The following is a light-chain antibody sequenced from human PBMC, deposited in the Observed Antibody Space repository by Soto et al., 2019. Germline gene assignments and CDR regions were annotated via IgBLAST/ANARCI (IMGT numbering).Light chain of an antibody. V-gene: IGKV1-39*01. CDR2: AAS. Sequence: DIQMTQSPSSLSASVGDRVTITCRASQTISSYLIWYQQKPGKAPKLLIYAASSLQSAVPSRFSGSGSGTDFTRTISSLQPEDFATYYCQQSYSTPFTFGPGTKVDIK. J-gene: IGKJ3*01. CDR1: QTISSY. CDR3: QQSYSTPFT.